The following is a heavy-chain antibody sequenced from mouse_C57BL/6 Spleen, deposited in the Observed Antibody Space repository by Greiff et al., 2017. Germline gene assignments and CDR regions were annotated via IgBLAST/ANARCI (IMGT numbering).Heavy chain of an antibody. Sequence: QVQLQQSGAELVKPGASVKLSCKASGYTFTSYWMHWVKQRPGQGLEWIGMIHPNSGSTNYNEKFKSKATLTVDKSSSTAYMQLSSLTSEDSAVYYCARGTTGVEGYFDVWGTGTTVTVSS. V-gene: IGHV1-64*01. CDR1: GYTFTSYW. D-gene: IGHD1-1*01. CDR3: ARGTTGVEGYFDV. J-gene: IGHJ1*03. CDR2: IHPNSGST.